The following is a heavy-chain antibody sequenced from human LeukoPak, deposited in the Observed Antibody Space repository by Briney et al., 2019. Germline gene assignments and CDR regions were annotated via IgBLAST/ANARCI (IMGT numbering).Heavy chain of an antibody. CDR2: INPNSGGT. J-gene: IGHJ4*02. D-gene: IGHD4-11*01. Sequence: ASVKVSCKASGYIFTGYYMHWVRQAPGQGLEWMGWINPNSGGTNYAQKLQGRVTMTTDTSTSTAYMELRSLRSDDTAVYYCARGVNWATVTTGDYWGQGTLVTVSS. V-gene: IGHV1-2*02. CDR1: GYIFTGYY. CDR3: ARGVNWATVTTGDY.